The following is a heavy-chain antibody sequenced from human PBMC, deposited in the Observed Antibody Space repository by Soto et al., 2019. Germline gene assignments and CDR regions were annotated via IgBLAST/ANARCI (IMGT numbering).Heavy chain of an antibody. CDR3: TRRGGGSGSYYTNYYFDY. V-gene: IGHV3-49*03. D-gene: IGHD3-10*01. Sequence: GGSLRLSCTASGFTFGDYAMSWFRQAPGKGLEWVGFIRSKAYGGTTEYAASVKGRFTISRDDSKSIAYLQMNSLKTEDTAVYYCTRRGGGSGSYYTNYYFDYWGQGTLVTVSS. CDR2: IRSKAYGGTT. J-gene: IGHJ4*02. CDR1: GFTFGDYA.